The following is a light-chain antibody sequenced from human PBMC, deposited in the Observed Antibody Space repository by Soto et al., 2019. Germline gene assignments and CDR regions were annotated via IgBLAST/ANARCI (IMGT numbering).Light chain of an antibody. CDR1: QSIGSW. CDR2: KAS. Sequence: DIQMTQSPSTLSASVGDRVIIVCRASQSIGSWLAWYQQKPGKAPKLLIYKASSLESGVPSRFSGSVSGTEFTLTIRSLQPDDFATYYCHQYNTYLWTVGQGTKVEIK. V-gene: IGKV1-5*03. J-gene: IGKJ1*01. CDR3: HQYNTYLWT.